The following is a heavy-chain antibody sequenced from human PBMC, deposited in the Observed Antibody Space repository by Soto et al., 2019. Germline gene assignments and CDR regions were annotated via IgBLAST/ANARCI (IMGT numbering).Heavy chain of an antibody. J-gene: IGHJ6*02. CDR3: ARVWEGVYYGMDV. Sequence: GASVKVSCKASGGTFSSYAISWVRQAPGQGLEWMGGIIPIFGTANYAQKFQGRVTITADESTSTAYMELSSLRSEDTAVYYCARVWEGVYYGMDVWGQGTTVTVSS. CDR2: IIPIFGTA. D-gene: IGHD1-26*01. V-gene: IGHV1-69*13. CDR1: GGTFSSYA.